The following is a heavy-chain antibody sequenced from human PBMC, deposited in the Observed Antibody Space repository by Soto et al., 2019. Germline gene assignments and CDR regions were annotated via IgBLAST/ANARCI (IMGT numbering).Heavy chain of an antibody. Sequence: QVQLVQSGAEVKKPGSSVKVSCKASGGTFSSYAISWVRQAPGQGLEWMGGIIPIFGTADYAQKFQGRVTSTADESTSTAYMELSSLRSEDTAVYYCASHCGGDCYSRSPPYYYYGMDVWGQGTTVTVSS. J-gene: IGHJ6*02. CDR1: GGTFSSYA. CDR3: ASHCGGDCYSRSPPYYYYGMDV. V-gene: IGHV1-69*12. CDR2: IIPIFGTA. D-gene: IGHD2-21*02.